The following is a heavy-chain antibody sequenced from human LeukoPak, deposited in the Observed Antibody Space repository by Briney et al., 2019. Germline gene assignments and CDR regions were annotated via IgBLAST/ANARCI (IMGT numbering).Heavy chain of an antibody. J-gene: IGHJ4*02. Sequence: SETLSLTCSVSGGSISGYYWSWIRQPPGKGLEWIGYIYYTGSTNYNPSLKSRVTILVDTSKNQLSLKLSSVTAADTAVYYCAREGGDSSGWYYFDYWGQGTLVTVSS. V-gene: IGHV4-59*01. CDR3: AREGGDSSGWYYFDY. CDR1: GGSISGYY. D-gene: IGHD6-19*01. CDR2: IYYTGST.